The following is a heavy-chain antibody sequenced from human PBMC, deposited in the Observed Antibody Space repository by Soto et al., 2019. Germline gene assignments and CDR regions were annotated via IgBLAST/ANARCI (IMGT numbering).Heavy chain of an antibody. CDR1: GYTFASYG. CDR2: ISAYNGNT. V-gene: IGHV1-18*01. D-gene: IGHD3-10*01. Sequence: QVQLVQSGAEVKKPGASVKVSCKASGYTFASYGISWVRQAPGQGLEWMGWISAYNGNTNYAQKLQGRVTMTTDTSTSTAHMELRSLRSDDTAVYYSARDTYGSGAGYWGQGTLVTVSS. J-gene: IGHJ4*02. CDR3: ARDTYGSGAGY.